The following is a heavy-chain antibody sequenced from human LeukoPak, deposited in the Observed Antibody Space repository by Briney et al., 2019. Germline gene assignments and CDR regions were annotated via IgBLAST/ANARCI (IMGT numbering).Heavy chain of an antibody. CDR1: GFTFSSYA. D-gene: IGHD6-13*01. Sequence: GGSLRLSCAASGFTFSSYAMSWVRQAPGKGLEWVSANSGSGGSTYYADSVKGRFTISRDNSKNTLYLQMNSLRAEDTAVYYCAKFPGSSSWYGSAHFDYWGQGTLVTVSS. CDR3: AKFPGSSSWYGSAHFDY. V-gene: IGHV3-23*01. J-gene: IGHJ4*02. CDR2: NSGSGGST.